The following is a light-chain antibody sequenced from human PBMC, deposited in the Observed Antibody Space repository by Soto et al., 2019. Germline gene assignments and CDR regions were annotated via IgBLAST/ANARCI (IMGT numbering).Light chain of an antibody. CDR3: LQDYNFPFT. Sequence: AIQMTQSPSSLSASVGDRVTITCRASQDIRNVLGWYQKKPGKAPELLIHAVSILHSGVPSRFSDSGSGTDFTLTISSLQPEDFATYYCLQDYNFPFTFGPGTKVDI. CDR2: AVS. CDR1: QDIRNV. J-gene: IGKJ3*01. V-gene: IGKV1-6*02.